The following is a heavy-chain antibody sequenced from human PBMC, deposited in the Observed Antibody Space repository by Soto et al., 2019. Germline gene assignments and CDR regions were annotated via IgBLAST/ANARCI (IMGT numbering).Heavy chain of an antibody. CDR1: GYTFTSYA. CDR3: ATTLYGSGPYYSSYPPLF. Sequence: ASVKVSCKASGYTFTSYAVHCVRQAPGQRLEWMGWINAGNGNTKYSQKFQGRVTIIRDTSASTAYMELSSLRSEDTAVYYCATTLYGSGPYYSSYPPLFWGQGTLVTVSS. J-gene: IGHJ4*02. V-gene: IGHV1-3*01. CDR2: INAGNGNT. D-gene: IGHD3-10*01.